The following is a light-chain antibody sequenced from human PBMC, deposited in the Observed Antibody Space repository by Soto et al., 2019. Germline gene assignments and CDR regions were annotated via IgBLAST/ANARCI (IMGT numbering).Light chain of an antibody. CDR2: EVN. Sequence: QSALTQPASLSGSPGQSITISCTGTSSDIGAYDYVSWFQQHPGKAPKLMISEVNNRPSGVSNRFSGSKSGDTASLTISGLQAADEAYYYCCSYAGRNTVIFGGGTKLTVL. J-gene: IGLJ2*01. CDR1: SSDIGAYDY. CDR3: CSYAGRNTVI. V-gene: IGLV2-14*01.